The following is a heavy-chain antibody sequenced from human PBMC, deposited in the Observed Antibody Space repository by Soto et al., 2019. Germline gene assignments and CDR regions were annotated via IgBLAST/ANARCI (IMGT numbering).Heavy chain of an antibody. CDR1: GESFSRYF. V-gene: IGHV4-34*01. D-gene: IGHD3-3*01. CDR3: ARRGPGGRFWEWSSPGGMDV. CDR2: IDHSGST. Sequence: PTETLSLTCAVYGESFSRYFWTWIRQSPGKGLEWIGEIDHSGSTHYNPSLKSRVTISVDTSKNQFSLKMTSMTAADTAMYYCARRGPGGRFWEWSSPGGMDVWGQGPTVIVSS. J-gene: IGHJ6*02.